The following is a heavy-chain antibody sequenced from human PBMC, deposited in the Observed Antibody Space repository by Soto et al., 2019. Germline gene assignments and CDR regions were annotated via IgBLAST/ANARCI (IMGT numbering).Heavy chain of an antibody. CDR2: IFWDDDK. J-gene: IGHJ4*02. CDR3: ARIFDFWSGYSFSY. V-gene: IGHV2-5*02. Sequence: SGPTLVNPTQTLTLTCTFSGFSLSTSGVAVGWIRQAPRKAPEWLAFIFWDDDKRYSPSLENRLTITKDTSKNQVVLTMTNMDPVDTATYYSARIFDFWSGYSFSYWGRGTLVTVSS. D-gene: IGHD3-3*01. CDR1: GFSLSTSGVA.